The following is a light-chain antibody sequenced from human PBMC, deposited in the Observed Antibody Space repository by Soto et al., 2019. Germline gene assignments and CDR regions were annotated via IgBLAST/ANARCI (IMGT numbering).Light chain of an antibody. V-gene: IGKV3-20*01. Sequence: EVVMTQSPATLSVSPGERATLSCRASQSVSSNYLAWYQRKPGQAPRLLIYGASSRATGIPDRFSGSGSGTDFTLTISRLEPEDFAVYYCQKYGSSPRITVGQGTRLEIK. J-gene: IGKJ5*01. CDR2: GAS. CDR1: QSVSSNY. CDR3: QKYGSSPRIT.